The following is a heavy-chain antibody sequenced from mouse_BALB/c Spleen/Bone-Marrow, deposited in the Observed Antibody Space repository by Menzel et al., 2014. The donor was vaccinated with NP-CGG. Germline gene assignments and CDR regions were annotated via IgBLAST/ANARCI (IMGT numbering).Heavy chain of an antibody. CDR3: ARSNSISTATDY. J-gene: IGHJ2*01. D-gene: IGHD1-2*01. Sequence: VKLQESGAELVKPGASVKLSCKASGYTFTNYDINRVRQRPEQGLEWIGWIFPGNGSTNYNEKFKGKATLTADKSSSTAYMQLSRLTSEDSAVYFCARSNSISTATDYWGQGTTLTVSS. CDR1: GYTFTNYD. V-gene: IGHV1-75*01. CDR2: IFPGNGST.